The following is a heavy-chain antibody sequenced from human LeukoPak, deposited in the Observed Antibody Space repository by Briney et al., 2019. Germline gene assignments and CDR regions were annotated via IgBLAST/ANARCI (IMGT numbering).Heavy chain of an antibody. CDR1: GFTFSSYG. V-gene: IGHV3-30*02. J-gene: IGHJ4*02. Sequence: GGSLRLSCAASGFTFSSYGMHWVRQAPGKGLEWVAFIRYDGSNKYYADSVKGRFTISRDNPKNTLYLQMNSLRAEDTAVYYCAKALWKVPAASFDYWGQGTLVTVSS. CDR2: IRYDGSNK. D-gene: IGHD2-2*01. CDR3: AKALWKVPAASFDY.